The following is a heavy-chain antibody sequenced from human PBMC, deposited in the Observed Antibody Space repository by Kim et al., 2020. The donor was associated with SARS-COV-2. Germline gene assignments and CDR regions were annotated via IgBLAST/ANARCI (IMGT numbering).Heavy chain of an antibody. CDR3: ARGRPGYMDG. J-gene: IGHJ6*03. CDR2: ISSSGTTV. CDR1: EFTFSSYS. Sequence: GGSLRLSCAPSEFTFSSYSMIWVRQAPGKGLDWVSYISSSGTTVYYADSVKGRFTISRDNAKNLFYLQLSSLRDEDTAVYYCARGRPGYMDGWGNGSMVT. V-gene: IGHV3-48*02.